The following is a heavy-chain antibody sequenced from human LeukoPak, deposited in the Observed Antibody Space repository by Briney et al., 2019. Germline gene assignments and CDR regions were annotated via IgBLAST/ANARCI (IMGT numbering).Heavy chain of an antibody. CDR3: SREARIAPVGDYYYFGMDV. CDR2: TRDKAHNYMT. V-gene: IGHV3-72*01. D-gene: IGHD6-13*01. Sequence: GGSLRLSCAASGFTFNDHYIDWVRQAPGKGLEWVGRTRDKAHNYMTEYAASVKGRFTISRDDSMNSLYLQMNSLKTEDTAVYYCSREARIAPVGDYYYFGMDVWGQGTTVTVSS. J-gene: IGHJ6*02. CDR1: GFTFNDHY.